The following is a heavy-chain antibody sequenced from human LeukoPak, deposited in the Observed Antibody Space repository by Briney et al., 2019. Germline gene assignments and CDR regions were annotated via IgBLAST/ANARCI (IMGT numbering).Heavy chain of an antibody. D-gene: IGHD1-26*01. V-gene: IGHV3-23*01. Sequence: GGSLRLSCAASGFTFSSYSMNWVRQPPGKGLEWVSAISATRGNTYYADSVQGRFSISRDNSKNTLYLQMNSLRAEDTAVYYCAKGGVGATLRDFDYWGQGTLVTVSS. J-gene: IGHJ4*02. CDR1: GFTFSSYS. CDR3: AKGGVGATLRDFDY. CDR2: ISATRGNT.